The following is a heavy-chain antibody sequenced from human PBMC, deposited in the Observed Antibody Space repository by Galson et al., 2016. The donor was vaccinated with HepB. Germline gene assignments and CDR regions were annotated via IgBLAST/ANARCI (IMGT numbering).Heavy chain of an antibody. Sequence: FSFSSYALNWVRQAPGKGLEWVAVISYDGSNKYHADSVKGRFTISRENAKNSLYLQMNSLRAGDTAVYYCARGRGPMDVWGKGTTVTVSS. V-gene: IGHV3-30*14. CDR3: ARGRGPMDV. CDR1: FSFSSYA. J-gene: IGHJ6*03. CDR2: ISYDGSNK.